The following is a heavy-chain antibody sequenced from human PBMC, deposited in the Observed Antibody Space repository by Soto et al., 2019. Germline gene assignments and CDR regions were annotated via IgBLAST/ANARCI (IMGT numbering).Heavy chain of an antibody. V-gene: IGHV3-33*01. CDR2: IRYDGSNK. D-gene: IGHD1-26*01. CDR1: GFSFSSYG. Sequence: QVPLVESGGGVVQPGRSLRLSCAASGFSFSSYGMHWVRQAPGKGLEWVAGIRYDGSNKYYADSVKGRFTISRDNSKNTLYLQVNSLRVDDTAVYYCARRWVPIDAFELWGQGTMVTVSS. CDR3: ARRWVPIDAFEL. J-gene: IGHJ3*01.